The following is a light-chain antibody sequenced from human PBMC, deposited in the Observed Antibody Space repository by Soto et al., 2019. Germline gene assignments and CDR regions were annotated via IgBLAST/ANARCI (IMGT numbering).Light chain of an antibody. CDR1: QSVSSN. J-gene: IGKJ1*01. V-gene: IGKV3-15*01. CDR2: CAS. Sequence: EIVMTQSPATLSVSPVERSTLSFIASQSVSSNLAWYQQKPGQAPRLLIYCASTRATGIPARFSGSGSGTEFTLTISSLQSEDFAVYYCQQYNNWGKTFGQGTKVDIK. CDR3: QQYNNWGKT.